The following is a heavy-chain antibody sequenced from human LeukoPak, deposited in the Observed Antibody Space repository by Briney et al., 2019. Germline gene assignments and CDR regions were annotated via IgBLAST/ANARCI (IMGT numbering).Heavy chain of an antibody. Sequence: TSETLSLTCTVSGGSISSSSYYWGWIRQPPGKGLEWIVSIYYSGSTYYNPSLKSRVTISVDTSKNQFSLKLSSATAADTAVYYCARHVYDSSGYFDYWGQGTLVTVSS. CDR2: IYYSGST. CDR1: GGSISSSSYY. V-gene: IGHV4-39*01. D-gene: IGHD3-22*01. J-gene: IGHJ4*02. CDR3: ARHVYDSSGYFDY.